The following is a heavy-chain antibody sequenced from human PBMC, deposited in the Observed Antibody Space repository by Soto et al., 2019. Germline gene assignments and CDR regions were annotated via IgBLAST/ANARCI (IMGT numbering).Heavy chain of an antibody. CDR3: ASRPRHCSGGSCYNDY. CDR2: IYPGDSDT. Sequence: GESLKISCKGSGYSFTSYWIGWVRQMPGKGLEWMGIIYPGDSDTRYSPSFQGQVTISADKSSSTAYLQWSSLKASDTAIYYCASRPRHCSGGSCYNDYWGQGTLVTVSS. D-gene: IGHD2-15*01. V-gene: IGHV5-51*01. CDR1: GYSFTSYW. J-gene: IGHJ4*02.